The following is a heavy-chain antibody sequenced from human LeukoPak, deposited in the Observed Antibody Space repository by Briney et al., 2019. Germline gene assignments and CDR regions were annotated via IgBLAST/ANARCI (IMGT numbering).Heavy chain of an antibody. J-gene: IGHJ4*02. V-gene: IGHV5-51*01. CDR1: GYSFNTYW. Sequence: GESLKISCKGSGYSFNTYWIGWVRQMPGKGLEWMGIIYPGDSNTKYSPSLQGQITISADKSISTAYLQWSSLKASDTAMYYCARPQYGSADYWGQGTLVTVSS. CDR2: IYPGDSNT. D-gene: IGHD3-10*01. CDR3: ARPQYGSADY.